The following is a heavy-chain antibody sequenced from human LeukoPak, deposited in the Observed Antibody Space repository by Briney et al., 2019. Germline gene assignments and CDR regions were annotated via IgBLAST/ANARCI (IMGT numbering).Heavy chain of an antibody. CDR3: ARSYRGYYYYYMDV. CDR1: EFTFSSYW. J-gene: IGHJ6*03. V-gene: IGHV3-7*03. D-gene: IGHD1-26*01. CDR2: IKQDGSEK. Sequence: GGSLRLSCAASEFTFSSYWMSWVRQAPGKGLEWVANIKQDGSEKYYVDSVKGRFTISRDNAKNSLYLQMNSLRAEDTAVFYCARSYRGYYYYYMDVWGKGTTVTISS.